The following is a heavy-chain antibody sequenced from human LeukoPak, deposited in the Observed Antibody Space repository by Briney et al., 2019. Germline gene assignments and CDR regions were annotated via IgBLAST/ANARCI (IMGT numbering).Heavy chain of an antibody. CDR2: IYYSGST. V-gene: IGHV4-30-4*01. CDR1: GAPTGRGDYY. CDR3: ARGPLTGILDY. Sequence: SQTLPLTCTVPGAPTGRGDYYWIWIGNPPGKGLEWIGYIYYSGSTYYNPSLKSRVTISVDTSKNQFSLKLSSVTAADTAVYYCARGPLTGILDYWGQGTLVTVSS. J-gene: IGHJ4*02. D-gene: IGHD3-9*01.